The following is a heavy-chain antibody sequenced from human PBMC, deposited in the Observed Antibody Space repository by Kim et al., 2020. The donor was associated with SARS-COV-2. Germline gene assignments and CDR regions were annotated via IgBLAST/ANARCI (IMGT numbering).Heavy chain of an antibody. CDR2: ISAYNGNT. D-gene: IGHD3-3*01. V-gene: IGHV1-18*04. CDR3: ARDSVSAIFGVGLLDY. J-gene: IGHJ4*02. Sequence: ASVKVSCKASGYTFTSYGISWVRQAPGQGLEWMGWISAYNGNTNYAQKLQGRVTMTTDTSTSTAYMELRSLRSDDTAVYYCARDSVSAIFGVGLLDYWGQGTLVTVST. CDR1: GYTFTSYG.